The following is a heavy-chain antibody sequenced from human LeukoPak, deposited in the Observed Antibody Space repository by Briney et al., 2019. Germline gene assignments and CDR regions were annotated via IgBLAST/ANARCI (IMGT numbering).Heavy chain of an antibody. V-gene: IGHV3-23*01. J-gene: IGHJ4*02. D-gene: IGHD6-6*01. CDR1: GFTFSSYG. CDR3: AHSSSAKDY. Sequence: GGSLRLSCAASGFTFSSYGMHWVRQAPGKGLEWVSAISGSGGSTYYAGSVKGRFTISRDNSKNTLYLQMNSLRAEDTAVYYCAHSSSAKDYWGQGTLVTVSS. CDR2: ISGSGGST.